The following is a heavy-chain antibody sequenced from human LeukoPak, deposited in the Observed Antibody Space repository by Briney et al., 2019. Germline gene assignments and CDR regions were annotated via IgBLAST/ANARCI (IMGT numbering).Heavy chain of an antibody. D-gene: IGHD2-15*01. Sequence: PGRSLRLSCAASGFTFRNYGMHCVRQAPGKGLEWVAVISDDGSNKSYADSVKGRFTISRDNSNNTLYLQMNSLRAEDTAVYYCAKAGCGDGSCYYAEYFQHWGQGTLVTVSS. CDR1: GFTFRNYG. J-gene: IGHJ1*01. V-gene: IGHV3-30*18. CDR3: AKAGCGDGSCYYAEYFQH. CDR2: ISDDGSNK.